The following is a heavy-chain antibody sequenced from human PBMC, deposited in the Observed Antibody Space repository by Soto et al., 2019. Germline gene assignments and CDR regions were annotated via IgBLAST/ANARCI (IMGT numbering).Heavy chain of an antibody. CDR3: ARGGSRRYYDFWSGYFHYGMDV. CDR1: GYTFTSYD. V-gene: IGHV1-8*01. Sequence: ASVKVSCKASGYTFTSYDINWVRQATGQGLERMGWMNPNSGNTGYAQKFQGRVTMTRNTSISTAYMELSSLRSEDTAVYYCARGGSRRYYDFWSGYFHYGMDVWGQGTTVTVSS. CDR2: MNPNSGNT. D-gene: IGHD3-3*01. J-gene: IGHJ6*02.